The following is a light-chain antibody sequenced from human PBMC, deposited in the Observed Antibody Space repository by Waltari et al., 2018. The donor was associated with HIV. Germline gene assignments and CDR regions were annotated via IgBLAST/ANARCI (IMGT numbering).Light chain of an antibody. J-gene: IGLJ3*02. CDR2: KDT. Sequence: SYELTQPPSVSVSPGQTARITCSGDALPKQYAYWYQQKPGQAPGLGIYKDTERPSGIPERFSGASSGTTVTLTISGVQAEDEADYYCQSPDSSGPWVVGGGTKLTVL. CDR1: ALPKQY. CDR3: QSPDSSGPWV. V-gene: IGLV3-25*03.